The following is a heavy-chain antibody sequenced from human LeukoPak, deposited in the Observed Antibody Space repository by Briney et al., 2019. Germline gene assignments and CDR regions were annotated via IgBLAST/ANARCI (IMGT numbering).Heavy chain of an antibody. CDR1: GFTVSSNY. CDR2: IYSGGST. V-gene: IGHV3-66*02. CDR3: AKDQSPLPYYYDSSGYYGTLGDAFDI. D-gene: IGHD3-22*01. J-gene: IGHJ3*02. Sequence: PGGSLRLSCAASGFTVSSNYMSCVRQAPGEGLEWVSVIYSGGSTYYADSVKGRFTLSRDNSKNTLYVQMISLRAEDTAVYYCAKDQSPLPYYYDSSGYYGTLGDAFDIWGQGTMVTVSS.